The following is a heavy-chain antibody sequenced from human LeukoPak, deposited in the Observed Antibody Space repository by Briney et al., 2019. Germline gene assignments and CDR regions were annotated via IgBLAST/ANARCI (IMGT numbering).Heavy chain of an antibody. CDR1: GYTFTSYA. CDR3: ARDRGDYYGSGYFDY. V-gene: IGHV1-3*01. Sequence: ASVKVSCKASGYTFTSYAMHWVRQAPGQRLEWMGWINAGNGNTKYSQKFQGRVTITRDTSASTAYMELSSLRSEDTAVYYCARDRGDYYGSGYFDYWGREPWSPSPQ. J-gene: IGHJ4*02. CDR2: INAGNGNT. D-gene: IGHD3-10*01.